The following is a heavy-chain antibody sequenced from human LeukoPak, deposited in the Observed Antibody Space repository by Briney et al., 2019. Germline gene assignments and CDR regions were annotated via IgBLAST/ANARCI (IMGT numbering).Heavy chain of an antibody. V-gene: IGHV3-23*01. CDR2: ISGSGSGSST. CDR1: GFTFSSSA. Sequence: GGSLRLSCAASGFTFSSSAMSWVRQAPGKGLEWVSTISGSGSGSSTYYADSVKGRFTISRDNSKNTLYLQMNSLRAEDTAVYYCAKDSAWVKYDPYPSEYWGQGTLVTVSS. J-gene: IGHJ4*02. D-gene: IGHD3-3*01. CDR3: AKDSAWVKYDPYPSEY.